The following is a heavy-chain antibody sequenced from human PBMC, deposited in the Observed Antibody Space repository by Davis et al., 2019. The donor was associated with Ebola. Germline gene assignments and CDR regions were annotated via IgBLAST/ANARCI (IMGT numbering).Heavy chain of an antibody. CDR2: IYHSGST. V-gene: IGHV4-59*04. Sequence: MPSETLSLTCTVSGGSISSYYWSWIRQPPGKGLEWIGYIYHSGSTYYNPSLKSRVTISVDTSKNQFSLKLSSVTAADTAVYYCARQLLWFGELPHWYFDLWGRGTLVTVSS. CDR3: ARQLLWFGELPHWYFDL. D-gene: IGHD3-10*01. CDR1: GGSISSYY. J-gene: IGHJ2*01.